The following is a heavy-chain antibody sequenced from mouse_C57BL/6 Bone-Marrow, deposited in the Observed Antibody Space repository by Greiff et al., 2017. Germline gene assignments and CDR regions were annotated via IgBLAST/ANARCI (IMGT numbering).Heavy chain of an antibody. CDR3: ARCCYLGVYYFGG. CDR2: ILPGSGST. J-gene: IGHJ2*01. V-gene: IGHV1-9*01. D-gene: IGHD5-5*01. Sequence: QVQLKESGAELMKPGASVKLSCKAAGYTFTGYWIEWVKQRPGHGLEWIGEILPGSGSTNYNEKFKGKATFTADTSSYTPYMQLSSLTTEDSAIDYCARCCYLGVYYFGGWGQGTTLTVSS. CDR1: GYTFTGYW.